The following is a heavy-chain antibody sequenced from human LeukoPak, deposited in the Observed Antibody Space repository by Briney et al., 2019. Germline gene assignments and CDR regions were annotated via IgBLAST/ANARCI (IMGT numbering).Heavy chain of an antibody. V-gene: IGHV1-2*02. Sequence: GASVKVSCKASGYTFTGYCMHWVRQAPGQGLEWMGWINPNSGGTNYAQKFQGRVTMTRDTSTSTAYMELSRLRSDDTAVYYCARGLTTVTMSYYYGMDVWGQGTTVTVSS. CDR1: GYTFTGYC. D-gene: IGHD4-17*01. CDR3: ARGLTTVTMSYYYGMDV. J-gene: IGHJ6*02. CDR2: INPNSGGT.